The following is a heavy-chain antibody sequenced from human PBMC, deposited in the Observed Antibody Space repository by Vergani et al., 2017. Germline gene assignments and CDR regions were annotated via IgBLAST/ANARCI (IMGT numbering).Heavy chain of an antibody. J-gene: IGHJ4*02. CDR1: GFTFSNAW. CDR2: IKSKTDGGTT. CDR3: TTEERDDSGYQPPFDY. Sequence: EVQLVESGGGLVQPGGSLRLSCAASGFTFSNAWMSWVRQAPGKGLEWVGRIKSKTDGGTTDYAAPVKGRFTISRDDSKNTLYLQMNSLKTEDTAVYYCTTEERDDSGYQPPFDYWGQGTLVTVSS. D-gene: IGHD3-22*01. V-gene: IGHV3-15*01.